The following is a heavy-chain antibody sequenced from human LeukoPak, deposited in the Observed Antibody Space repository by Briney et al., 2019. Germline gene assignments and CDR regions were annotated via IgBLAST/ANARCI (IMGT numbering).Heavy chain of an antibody. CDR2: IKSDGSST. J-gene: IGHJ4*02. Sequence: PGGSLRLSCAASGFSFSSYWMHWVRQAPGKGLVWVARIKSDGSSTDYADYVKGRFTISRDNAKNTLYLQMNSLRAEDTAIYYCARLSPWLIDYWGQGTLVTVSS. CDR1: GFSFSSYW. D-gene: IGHD3-9*01. V-gene: IGHV3-74*01. CDR3: ARLSPWLIDY.